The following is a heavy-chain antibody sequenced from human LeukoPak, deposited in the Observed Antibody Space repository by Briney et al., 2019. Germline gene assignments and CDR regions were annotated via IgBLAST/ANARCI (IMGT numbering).Heavy chain of an antibody. CDR2: IYHSGST. Sequence: PSGTLSLTCAVSGGSISSSNWWSWVRQSPGKGLEWIGEIYHSGSTNYNPSLKSRLTISVDKSKNQFSLKLSSVTAADTAVYYCANIVVVVAATINYYFDYWGQGTLVTVSS. CDR3: ANIVVVVAATINYYFDY. D-gene: IGHD2-15*01. CDR1: GGSISSSNW. V-gene: IGHV4-4*02. J-gene: IGHJ4*02.